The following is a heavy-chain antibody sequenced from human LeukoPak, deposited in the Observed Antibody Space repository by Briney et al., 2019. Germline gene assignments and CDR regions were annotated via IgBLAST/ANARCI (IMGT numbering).Heavy chain of an antibody. J-gene: IGHJ4*02. CDR1: GYTFTSNY. CDR2: IYPRDGST. V-gene: IGHV1-46*01. CDR3: ARDQEGFDY. Sequence: ASVKVSCKASGYTFTSNYIHWVRQAPGQGLEWMGMIYPRDGSTSYAQKFQGRVTVTRDTSTSTVHMELSGLRSEDTAVYYCARDQEGFDYWGQGTLVTVSS.